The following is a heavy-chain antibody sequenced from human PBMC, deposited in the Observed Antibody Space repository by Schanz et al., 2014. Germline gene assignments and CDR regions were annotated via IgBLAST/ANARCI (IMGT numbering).Heavy chain of an antibody. D-gene: IGHD6-13*01. CDR3: TKEDATALWYFEH. Sequence: EVQLVESGGNLVQPGGSLSLSCAASGFTFSSYAMSWVRQAPGKGLEWVSAISGSGGDTYYAESVKGRFTISRDNSKNLVVLQRNSLRVADTAVYYCTKEDATALWYFEHWGQGPLVTVSS. J-gene: IGHJ4*02. CDR1: GFTFSSYA. CDR2: ISGSGGDT. V-gene: IGHV3-23*04.